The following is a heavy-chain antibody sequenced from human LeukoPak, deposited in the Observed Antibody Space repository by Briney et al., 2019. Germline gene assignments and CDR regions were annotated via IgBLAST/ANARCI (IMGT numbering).Heavy chain of an antibody. D-gene: IGHD4-23*01. J-gene: IGHJ4*02. CDR1: GGSISSSGYY. Sequence: PSETLSLTCTVSGGSISSSGYYWGWIRQPPGKGLEWIASIYYSGSTYYNPSLKSRVTISVDTSKNQFSLKLSSVTAADTAVYYCARRFYGGKPDYWGQGTLVTVSS. CDR2: IYYSGST. CDR3: ARRFYGGKPDY. V-gene: IGHV4-39*07.